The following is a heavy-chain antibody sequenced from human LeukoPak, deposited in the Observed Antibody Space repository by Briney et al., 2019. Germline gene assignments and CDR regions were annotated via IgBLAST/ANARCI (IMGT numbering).Heavy chain of an antibody. CDR3: AKDPYPYYYGSGGYYHY. CDR2: ISGSGGST. V-gene: IGHV3-23*01. J-gene: IGHJ4*02. Sequence: GGSLRLSCAASGFTFSSYGMSWVRQAPGKGLEWVSAISGSGGSTYYADSVKGRFTISRDNSKNTLYLQMNSLRAEDTAVYYCAKDPYPYYYGSGGYYHYWGQGTLVTVSS. D-gene: IGHD3-10*01. CDR1: GFTFSSYG.